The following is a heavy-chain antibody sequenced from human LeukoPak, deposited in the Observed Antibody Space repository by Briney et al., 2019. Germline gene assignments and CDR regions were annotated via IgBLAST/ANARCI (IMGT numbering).Heavy chain of an antibody. J-gene: IGHJ4*02. CDR1: GYSISIGYY. Sequence: SETLSLTCAVSGYSISIGYYWGWIRQPPGKGLEWIGSIYHSGSTYYNPSLKSRVTISVDTSKNQFSLKLSSVTAADTAVYYCARDSLDDILTGYYISYFDYWGQGTLVTVSS. D-gene: IGHD3-9*01. CDR3: ARDSLDDILTGYYISYFDY. CDR2: IYHSGST. V-gene: IGHV4-38-2*02.